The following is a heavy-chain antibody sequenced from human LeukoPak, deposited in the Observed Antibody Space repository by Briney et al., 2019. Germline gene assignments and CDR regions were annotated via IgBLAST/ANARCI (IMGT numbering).Heavy chain of an antibody. CDR2: IRYDGSNK. D-gene: IGHD3-22*01. J-gene: IGHJ4*02. CDR1: GFTFSTYN. V-gene: IGHV3-30*02. CDR3: AKLIPDYYYDSSGYPQDY. Sequence: GGSLRLSCAASGFTFSTYNMNWVRQAPGKGLEWVAFIRYDGSNKYYADSVKGRFTISRDNSKNTLYLQMNSLRAEDTAVYYCAKLIPDYYYDSSGYPQDYWGQGTLVTVSS.